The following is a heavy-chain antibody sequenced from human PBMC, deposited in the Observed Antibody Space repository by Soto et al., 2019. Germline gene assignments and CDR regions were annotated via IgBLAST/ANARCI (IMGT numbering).Heavy chain of an antibody. Sequence: ASVKVSCKASGYTFTSYDINWVRQATGQGLERMGWMNPNSGNTGYAQKFQGRGTMTRNTSISTAYMELSSLRSEDTAVYYCARVKAYYDFWSGYEEDAFDIWGQGTMVTVSS. V-gene: IGHV1-8*01. CDR2: MNPNSGNT. D-gene: IGHD3-3*01. CDR3: ARVKAYYDFWSGYEEDAFDI. J-gene: IGHJ3*02. CDR1: GYTFTSYD.